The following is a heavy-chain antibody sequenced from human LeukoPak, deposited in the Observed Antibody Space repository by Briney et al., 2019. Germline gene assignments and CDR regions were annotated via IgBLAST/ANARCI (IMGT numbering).Heavy chain of an antibody. V-gene: IGHV1-24*01. CDR1: GYTLTELS. CDR2: FDPEDGET. Sequence: ASVKVSCKVSGYTLTELSMHWVRQAPGKGLERMGGFDPEDGETIYAQKFQGRVTMTEDTSTDTAYMELSSLRSEDTAVYYCATDLRGYSYGRTFDYWGQGTLVTVSS. D-gene: IGHD5-18*01. CDR3: ATDLRGYSYGRTFDY. J-gene: IGHJ4*02.